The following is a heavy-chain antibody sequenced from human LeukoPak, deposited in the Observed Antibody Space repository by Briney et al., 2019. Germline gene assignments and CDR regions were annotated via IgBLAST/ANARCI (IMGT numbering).Heavy chain of an antibody. CDR3: ASTSSTYYDSSGGFYFDY. J-gene: IGHJ4*02. D-gene: IGHD3-22*01. Sequence: ASVKASCKASGYTFTGYYMHWVRQAPGQGLEWMGWINPNSGGTNYAQKFQGRVTMTRDTSISTAYMELSRLRSDDTAVYYCASTSSTYYDSSGGFYFDYWGQGTLVTVSS. CDR1: GYTFTGYY. CDR2: INPNSGGT. V-gene: IGHV1-2*02.